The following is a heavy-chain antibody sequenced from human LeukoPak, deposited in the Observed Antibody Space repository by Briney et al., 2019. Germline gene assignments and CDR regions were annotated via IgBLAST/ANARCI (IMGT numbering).Heavy chain of an antibody. J-gene: IGHJ4*02. CDR1: GFTFNRFC. D-gene: IGHD3/OR15-3a*01. CDR2: IGGRGDNT. CDR3: AKDWSGPLDY. Sequence: GGSLRLSCGASGFTFNRFCMSWVRQAPEKGLEWVSAIGGRGDNTWYADSVKGRFTISRDNSKNTLYLQMDSLRAEDTAMYYCAKDWSGPLDYWGQGTRVTVSS. V-gene: IGHV3-23*01.